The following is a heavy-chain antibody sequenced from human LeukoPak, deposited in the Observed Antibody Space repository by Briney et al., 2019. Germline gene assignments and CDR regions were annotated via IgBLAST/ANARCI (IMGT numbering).Heavy chain of an antibody. CDR2: ISGSGGST. Sequence: GGSLRLSCAASGFTFSSYAMSWVRQAPGKGLEWVSAISGSGGSTYYADSVKGRFTISRDNSKNTLYLQMNSLRAEDTAVYYCAKQRLYDSSGHYDFDYWGQGTLVTVSS. CDR1: GFTFSSYA. J-gene: IGHJ4*02. V-gene: IGHV3-23*01. CDR3: AKQRLYDSSGHYDFDY. D-gene: IGHD3-22*01.